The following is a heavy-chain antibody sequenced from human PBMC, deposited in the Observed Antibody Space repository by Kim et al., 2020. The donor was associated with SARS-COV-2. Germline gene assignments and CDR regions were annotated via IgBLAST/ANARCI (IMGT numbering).Heavy chain of an antibody. CDR2: ISYDGSNK. CDR1: GFTFSSYA. D-gene: IGHD4-17*01. V-gene: IGHV3-30*04. J-gene: IGHJ4*02. CDR3: ARDRYGDYDIDY. Sequence: GGSLRLSCAASGFTFSSYAMHWVRQAPGKGLEWVAVISYDGSNKYYADSVKGRFTISRDNSKNTLYLQMNSLRAEDTAVYYCARDRYGDYDIDYWSQGT.